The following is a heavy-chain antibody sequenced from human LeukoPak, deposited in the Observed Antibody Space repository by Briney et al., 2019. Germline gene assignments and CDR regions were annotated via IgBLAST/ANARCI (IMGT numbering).Heavy chain of an antibody. V-gene: IGHV3-11*01. CDR1: GFTFSDYY. Sequence: PGGSLRLSCAASGFTFSDYYMSWIRQAPGKGLEWVSYISSSGSTIYYADSVKGRFTVSRDNVKNSLYLQMNTLRADDTAVYYCARRYYGYFDYWGQGTLVTVSS. CDR3: ARRYYGYFDY. J-gene: IGHJ4*02. CDR2: ISSSGSTI. D-gene: IGHD3-10*01.